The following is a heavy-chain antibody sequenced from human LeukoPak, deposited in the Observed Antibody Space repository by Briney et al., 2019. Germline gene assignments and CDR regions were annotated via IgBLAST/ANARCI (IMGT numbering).Heavy chain of an antibody. V-gene: IGHV5-51*01. CDR1: GYSFTSYW. CDR3: ARLGACSSGWYYFDY. CDR2: IYPGDSDT. D-gene: IGHD6-19*01. Sequence: GESLKISCEGSGYSFTSYWIGWVRQMPGKGLEWMGIIYPGDSDTRYSPSFQGQVTISADKSISTAYLQWSSLKASDTAMYYCARLGACSSGWYYFDYWGQGTLVTVSS. J-gene: IGHJ4*02.